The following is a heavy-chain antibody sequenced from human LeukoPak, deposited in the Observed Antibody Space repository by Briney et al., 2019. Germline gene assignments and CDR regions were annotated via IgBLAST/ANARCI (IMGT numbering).Heavy chain of an antibody. CDR2: INPSSGGT. J-gene: IGHJ4*02. Sequence: GASVKVSCKASGYTFTGYYMHWVRQAPGQGLEWMGWINPSSGGTNYAQKFQGRVTMTRDTSISTAYMELSRLRSDDTAVYYCARGRGDSSGYQDWVFDYWGQGTLVTVSS. D-gene: IGHD3-22*01. CDR1: GYTFTGYY. V-gene: IGHV1-2*02. CDR3: ARGRGDSSGYQDWVFDY.